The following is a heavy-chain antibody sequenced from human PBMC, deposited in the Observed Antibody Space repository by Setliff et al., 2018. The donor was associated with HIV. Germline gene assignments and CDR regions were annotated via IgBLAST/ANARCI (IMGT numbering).Heavy chain of an antibody. Sequence: SETLSLTCAVYGGPFSGYYWSWIRQPPGKGLKWIVEFNHGRSTNNNPSLKSRVTISGDTATNQFSLKLSSVTAADTAVYDCASGFRAVGYYYYCYLDVWGKGTTVTVSS. CDR2: FNHGRST. D-gene: IGHD3-10*01. CDR1: GGPFSGYY. CDR3: ASGFRAVGYYYYCYLDV. V-gene: IGHV4-34*01. J-gene: IGHJ6*03.